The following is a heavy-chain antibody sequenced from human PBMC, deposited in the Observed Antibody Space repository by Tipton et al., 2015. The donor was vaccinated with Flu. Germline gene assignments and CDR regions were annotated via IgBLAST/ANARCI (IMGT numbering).Heavy chain of an antibody. CDR1: GDSISSDYF. D-gene: IGHD5-12*01. Sequence: TLSLTCAVSGDSISSDYFWDWIRQPPGKGLEWIATIHRSGSTNYNPSLRSRVTISVDTSKNQFSLEMRSVTAADMAVYYCASRPRPNSYDVDYNWFDPWGQGTLVTVSS. CDR3: ASRPRPNSYDVDYNWFDP. V-gene: IGHV4-38-2*01. CDR2: IHRSGST. J-gene: IGHJ5*02.